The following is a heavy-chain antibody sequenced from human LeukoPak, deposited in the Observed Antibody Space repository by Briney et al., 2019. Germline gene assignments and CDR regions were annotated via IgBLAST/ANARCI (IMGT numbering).Heavy chain of an antibody. CDR2: FYPGDSDT. CDR1: GYRFTNYW. J-gene: IGHJ4*02. Sequence: GESLKISCEASGYRFTNYWIGWVRQIPGKGLEWMGIFYPGDSDTRYSPSFQGQVTISADKSISTAYLQWSSLKASDTAVYYCARWAATGIGLDYWGQGTLVTVSS. CDR3: ARWAATGIGLDY. D-gene: IGHD6-13*01. V-gene: IGHV5-51*01.